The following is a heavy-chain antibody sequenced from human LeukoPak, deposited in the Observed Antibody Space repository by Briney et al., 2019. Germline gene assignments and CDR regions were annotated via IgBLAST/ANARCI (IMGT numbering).Heavy chain of an antibody. CDR1: GFTFSSYW. CDR2: INLDGSEK. Sequence: GGSLRLSCAASGFTFSSYWMSWVRQAPGKGLEWVADINLDGSEKYYVDSVKGRFTISRDNAKNSLNLHMNSPRAEDTAVYYCAREGTRGFFDSWGQGTLVTVSS. CDR3: AREGTRGFFDS. V-gene: IGHV3-7*01. J-gene: IGHJ4*02. D-gene: IGHD1/OR15-1a*01.